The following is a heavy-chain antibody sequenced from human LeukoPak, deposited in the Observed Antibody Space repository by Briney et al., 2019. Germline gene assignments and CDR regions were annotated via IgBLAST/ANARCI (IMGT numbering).Heavy chain of an antibody. V-gene: IGHV1-2*02. CDR1: GYTFTGHY. D-gene: IGHD2-21*02. Sequence: ASVKVSCKASGYTFTGHYIHWVRQAPGQGLEWMGWINPNSGGTNYAQKFQGRVTMTRDTSITTAYVELSRLRSDDTAVYYCARVPEGETASLHYFDYWGQGTLVTVSS. CDR2: INPNSGGT. J-gene: IGHJ4*02. CDR3: ARVPEGETASLHYFDY.